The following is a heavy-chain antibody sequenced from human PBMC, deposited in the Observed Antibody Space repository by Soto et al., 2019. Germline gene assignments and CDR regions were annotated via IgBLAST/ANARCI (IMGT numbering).Heavy chain of an antibody. J-gene: IGHJ4*02. CDR1: GFTFSTYN. V-gene: IGHV3-30*18. Sequence: GGSLRISCAASGFTFSTYNMQWVRQARGKGLELLATISYDGTEEYYADSVKGRFTISRDNSKNTLYLQMSSLRIEDTGVFYCAQEPVETALGPPFFDSGGQGSMVTASS. D-gene: IGHD5-18*01. CDR3: AQEPVETALGPPFFDS. CDR2: ISYDGTEE.